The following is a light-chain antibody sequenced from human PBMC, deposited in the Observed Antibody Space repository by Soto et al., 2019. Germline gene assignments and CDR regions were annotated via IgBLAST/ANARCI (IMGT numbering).Light chain of an antibody. Sequence: DIPMTQSPSSLSASVGDRVTITCRASQGISNYLAWYQQIPGKVPKLLISAASTLQSGVPSRFSGSGSGTYFTLTISSLQPEYVATYYCQKYTNVPAFGGGTKVEIK. CDR2: AAS. CDR3: QKYTNVPA. J-gene: IGKJ4*01. CDR1: QGISNY. V-gene: IGKV1-27*01.